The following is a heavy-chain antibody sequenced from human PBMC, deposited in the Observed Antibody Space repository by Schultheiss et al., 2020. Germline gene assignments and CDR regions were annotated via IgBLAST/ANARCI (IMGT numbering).Heavy chain of an antibody. D-gene: IGHD6-19*01. CDR3: ARDTKGSGWSFDY. CDR1: GFTFSDHY. CDR2: ISSSGSTI. V-gene: IGHV3-11*01. Sequence: GESLKISCAASGFTFSDHYMSWIRQAPGKGLEWVSYISSSGSTIYYPDSVKGRFTISRENAKNSLYLQMNSLRAEDTAVYYCARDTKGSGWSFDYWGQGTLVTVSS. J-gene: IGHJ4*02.